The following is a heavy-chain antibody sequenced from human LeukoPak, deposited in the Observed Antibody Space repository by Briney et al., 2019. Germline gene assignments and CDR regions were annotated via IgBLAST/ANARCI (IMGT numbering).Heavy chain of an antibody. V-gene: IGHV4-4*09. Sequence: SETLSLTCTVSGGSISSYYWSWIRQPPGKGLEWIGYIYTSGGPNYNPSLKSRVTISVDTSKNQFSLKLSSVTAADTAVYYCACYSGSYYSPVANYYYYYMDVWGKGTTVTVSS. CDR2: IYTSGGP. CDR1: GGSISSYY. CDR3: ACYSGSYYSPVANYYYYYMDV. D-gene: IGHD1-26*01. J-gene: IGHJ6*03.